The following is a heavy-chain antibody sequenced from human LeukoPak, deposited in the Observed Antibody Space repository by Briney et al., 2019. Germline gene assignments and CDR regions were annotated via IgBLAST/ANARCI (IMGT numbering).Heavy chain of an antibody. V-gene: IGHV3-23*01. CDR1: GFTFDDYA. CDR2: ISGSVGST. CDR3: AKLDYYDSSGPDY. J-gene: IGHJ4*02. Sequence: GGSLRLSCAASGFTFDDYAMHWVRQAPGKGLEGVSGISGSVGSTYYADSVKGRFTISRDNSKNTLYLQMNSLRAEDTAVYYCAKLDYYDSSGPDYWGQGTLVTVSS. D-gene: IGHD3-22*01.